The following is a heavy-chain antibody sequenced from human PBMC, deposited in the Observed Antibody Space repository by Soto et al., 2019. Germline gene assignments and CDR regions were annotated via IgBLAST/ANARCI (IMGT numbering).Heavy chain of an antibody. J-gene: IGHJ5*02. CDR3: TRFSMDSSSGWFDP. CDR1: GFTFSGSA. CDR2: IRSKVNTYAI. D-gene: IGHD6-6*01. V-gene: IGHV3-73*02. Sequence: EVQLVESGGDLVQPGGSLKVSCAASGFTFSGSAIHWVRQASGKGLEWVGRIRSKVNTYAIAYAASVKGRFSISRDDSKNTAYLEMNSLKTEDTAVYYCTRFSMDSSSGWFDPWGQGTLVAVSS.